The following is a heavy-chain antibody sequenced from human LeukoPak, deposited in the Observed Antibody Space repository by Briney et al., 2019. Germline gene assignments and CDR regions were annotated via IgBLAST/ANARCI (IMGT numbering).Heavy chain of an antibody. CDR2: IQQDGNEK. Sequence: GGSLRLSCVASGFTFSNYWMSWVRQAPGKGLEWGANIQQDGNEKYYVDSVKGRFTISRDNAKNSLYLQMNSLRAEDTAVYYCVRDRRRADSWGQGTLVTVS. V-gene: IGHV3-7*01. CDR3: VRDRRRADS. CDR1: GFTFSNYW. J-gene: IGHJ4*02. D-gene: IGHD1-14*01.